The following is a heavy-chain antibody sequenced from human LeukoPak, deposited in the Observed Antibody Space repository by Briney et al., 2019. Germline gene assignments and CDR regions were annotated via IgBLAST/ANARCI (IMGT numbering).Heavy chain of an antibody. V-gene: IGHV1-18*01. CDR2: ISAYNGNT. Sequence: ASVKVSCKASGYTFTSYGISWVRQAPGQGLEWMGWISAYNGNTNYAQKLQGRVTMTTDTSTSTAYMELSSLRSEDTAVYYCARGGRDDYGDPNWFDPWGQGTLVTVSS. J-gene: IGHJ5*02. CDR3: ARGGRDDYGDPNWFDP. CDR1: GYTFTSYG. D-gene: IGHD4-17*01.